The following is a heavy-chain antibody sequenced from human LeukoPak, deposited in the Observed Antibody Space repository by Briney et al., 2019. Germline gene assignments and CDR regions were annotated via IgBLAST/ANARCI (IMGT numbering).Heavy chain of an antibody. CDR1: GFPFSSYY. J-gene: IGHJ6*03. Sequence: GGTLRLSCAVSGFPFSSYYMSWVRKAPGKGLEAVSAITGSGCSTYYADSVQVQFTISRYDSKDTMYLQMNSLRAEDTDVYYCANLSFDCKYYYYMDVWGKGTTVTVSS. CDR2: ITGSGCST. V-gene: IGHV3-23*01. CDR3: ANLSFDCKYYYYMDV. D-gene: IGHD2/OR15-2a*01.